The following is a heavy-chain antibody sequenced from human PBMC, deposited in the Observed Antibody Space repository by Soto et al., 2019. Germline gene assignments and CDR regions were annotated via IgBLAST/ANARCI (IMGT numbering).Heavy chain of an antibody. V-gene: IGHV3-30*03. J-gene: IGHJ4*02. CDR3: AGFWGAVTAAVDDY. Sequence: QVQLVESGGGVVQPGRSLRLSCAASGFAFSNLGMQWVRQAPGKGLEWVASISYDGNIKYSADSVKGRFTISRDNSKNTLYLQMNSLRSEDTAVYFCAGFWGAVTAAVDDYWGQGTLVTVSS. D-gene: IGHD2-2*01. CDR2: ISYDGNIK. CDR1: GFAFSNLG.